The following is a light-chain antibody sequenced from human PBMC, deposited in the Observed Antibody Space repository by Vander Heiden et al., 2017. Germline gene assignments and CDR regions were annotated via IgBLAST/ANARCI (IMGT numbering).Light chain of an antibody. J-gene: IGLJ1*01. V-gene: IGLV2-14*01. CDR3: CSYTSRSTLYV. CDR2: DVN. CDR1: SGDIGPYHY. Sequence: QSALTQPAPVAGAPGPSITISCTGSSGDIGPYHYVSWYQQHPGKAPKVIIYDVNHRPSGISNRFSGSRSGNTASLTISGLQAEDEADYYCCSYTSRSTLYVFGTGTKVTVL.